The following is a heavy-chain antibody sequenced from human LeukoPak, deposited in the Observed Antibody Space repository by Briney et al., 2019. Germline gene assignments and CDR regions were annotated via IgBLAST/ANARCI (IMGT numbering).Heavy chain of an antibody. D-gene: IGHD3-16*01. CDR3: VRDSRPGGAMGLYHNFDH. CDR2: IKEDGSEK. J-gene: IGHJ4*02. Sequence: QSGGSLRLSCAASGFKFGDFWMAWVRQTPGKGLEWVADIKEDGSEKYYVDSVKGRFTISRDNNKNSLYLQMNSLRGDDTAVYFCVRDSRPGGAMGLYHNFDHWGLGTLVTVSS. CDR1: GFKFGDFW. V-gene: IGHV3-7*01.